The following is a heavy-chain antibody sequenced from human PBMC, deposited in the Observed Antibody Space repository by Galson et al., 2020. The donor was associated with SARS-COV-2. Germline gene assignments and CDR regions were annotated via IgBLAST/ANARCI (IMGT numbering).Heavy chain of an antibody. CDR2: IFVGDSHA. CDR3: ARRFSSGSPSSDFFDP. J-gene: IGHJ5*02. V-gene: IGHV5-51*01. Sequence: HGESLKISCKGSGNYLTNYWIGWVRQMPGKGLEMMGIIFVGDSHAIYSPSFQGQVTISADKSINTAYLQWSSLRASDTAIYYCARRFSSGSPSSDFFDPWGQGTLVTVSS. D-gene: IGHD3-10*01. CDR1: GNYLTNYW.